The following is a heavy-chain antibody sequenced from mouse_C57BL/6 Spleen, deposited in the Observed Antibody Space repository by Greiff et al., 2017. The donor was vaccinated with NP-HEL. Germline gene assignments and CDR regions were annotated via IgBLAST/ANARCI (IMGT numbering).Heavy chain of an antibody. D-gene: IGHD2-4*01. Sequence: EVMLVESGGGLVQPGGSLKLSCAASGFTFSDYYMYWVRQTPEKRLEWVAYISNGGGSTYYPDTVKGRFTISRDNAKNTLYLQMSRLKSEDTAMYYCARRDYDYCFDYWGQGTTLTVSS. V-gene: IGHV5-12*01. J-gene: IGHJ2*01. CDR1: GFTFSDYY. CDR2: ISNGGGST. CDR3: ARRDYDYCFDY.